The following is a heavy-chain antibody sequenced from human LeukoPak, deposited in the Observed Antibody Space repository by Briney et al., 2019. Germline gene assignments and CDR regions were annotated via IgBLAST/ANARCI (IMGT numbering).Heavy chain of an antibody. Sequence: GSSVKVSCKASGGTFSSYAISWVRQAPGQGLEWMGGIIPIFGTANCAQKFQGRVTITADESTSTAYMELSSLRSEDTAVYYCARDQEAYCSSTSCYRAYAFDIWGQGTMVTVSS. CDR1: GGTFSSYA. V-gene: IGHV1-69*01. J-gene: IGHJ3*02. CDR2: IIPIFGTA. CDR3: ARDQEAYCSSTSCYRAYAFDI. D-gene: IGHD2-2*01.